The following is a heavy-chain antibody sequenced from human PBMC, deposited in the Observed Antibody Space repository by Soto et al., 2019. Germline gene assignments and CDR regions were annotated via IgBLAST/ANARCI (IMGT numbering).Heavy chain of an antibody. D-gene: IGHD5-12*01. V-gene: IGHV1-46*01. J-gene: IGHJ6*02. CDR3: ARSITSNARDGYNEPQPVGYYYGIDV. CDR2: INPSGGST. CDR1: GYTFTSYY. Sequence: ASVKVSCKASGYTFTSYYMHWVRQAPGQGLEWMGIINPSGGSTSYAQKFQGRVTMTRDTSTSTVYMELSSLRSEDTAVYYCARSITSNARDGYNEPQPVGYYYGIDVWGQGTTVTVSS.